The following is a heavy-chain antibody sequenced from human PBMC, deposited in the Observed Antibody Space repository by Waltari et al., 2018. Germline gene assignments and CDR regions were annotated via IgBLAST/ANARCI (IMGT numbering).Heavy chain of an antibody. CDR1: GFTFSSYG. D-gene: IGHD6-19*01. Sequence: QVQLVESGGGVVQPGRSLRLSCVASGFTFSSYGMHWVRQAPGKGLEWVAVRWYDGSNKYYADSVKGRFTISRDNSKNTLYLQMNSLRAEDTAVYYCARETAVAGTQALDYWGQGTLVTVSS. J-gene: IGHJ4*02. CDR2: RWYDGSNK. V-gene: IGHV3-33*01. CDR3: ARETAVAGTQALDY.